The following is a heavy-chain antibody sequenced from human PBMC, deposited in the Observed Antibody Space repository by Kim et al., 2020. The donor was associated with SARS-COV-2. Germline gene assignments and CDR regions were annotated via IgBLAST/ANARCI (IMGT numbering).Heavy chain of an antibody. D-gene: IGHD3-10*01. CDR2: IYYSGRT. Sequence: SETLSLTCTVSGGSISSSSYYWGWIRQPPGKGLEWIGSIYYSGRTYYSPSLKSRVTISVDTSKNQFSLKLSSVTAADTAVYYCAMVSPVRGFDPWGQGTLVTVSS. CDR3: AMVSPVRGFDP. CDR1: GGSISSSSYY. V-gene: IGHV4-39*01. J-gene: IGHJ5*02.